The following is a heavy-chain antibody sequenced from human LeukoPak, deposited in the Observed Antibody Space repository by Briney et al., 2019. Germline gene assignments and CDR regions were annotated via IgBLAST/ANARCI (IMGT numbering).Heavy chain of an antibody. CDR3: AKDSGSAEAFDY. CDR2: IYSGDRT. J-gene: IGHJ4*02. CDR1: GFSVSSNY. V-gene: IGHV3-53*01. D-gene: IGHD1-14*01. Sequence: GGSLRLSCAASGFSVSSNYMSWVRQAPGKGLEWVSVIYSGDRTYYADSVKGRFTISRDNSKNTLYLQMNSLRAEDTAVYYCAKDSGSAEAFDYWGQGTLVTVSS.